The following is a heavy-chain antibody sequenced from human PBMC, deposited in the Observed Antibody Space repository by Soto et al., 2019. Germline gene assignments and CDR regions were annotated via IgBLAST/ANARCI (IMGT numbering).Heavy chain of an antibody. CDR1: GYTFTGYY. V-gene: IGHV1-2*04. J-gene: IGHJ6*02. CDR3: ARAVAAAAAHYYYYGMDV. Sequence: ASVKVSCKASGYTFTGYYMHWVRQAPGQGLEWMGWINPNSGGTNYAQKFQGWVTMTRDTSISTAYMELSRLRSDDTAVYYCARAVAAAAAHYYYYGMDVWGQGXTVTVSS. CDR2: INPNSGGT. D-gene: IGHD6-13*01.